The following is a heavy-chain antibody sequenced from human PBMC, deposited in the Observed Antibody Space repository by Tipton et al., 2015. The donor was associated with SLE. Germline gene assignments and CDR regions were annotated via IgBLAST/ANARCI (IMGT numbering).Heavy chain of an antibody. CDR1: GGSFSEYY. CDR3: ARDRRGVHDY. D-gene: IGHD3-10*01. J-gene: IGHJ4*02. Sequence: AGLVKPSETLSLTCAVYGGSFSEYYWSWIRQSPGKGLEWIGEISHSGSTKYNPSLKSRVTISIDRSKNHFSLNLSSVTAADTAVYYCARDRRGVHDYWGQGNLVTVSS. CDR2: ISHSGST. V-gene: IGHV4-34*01.